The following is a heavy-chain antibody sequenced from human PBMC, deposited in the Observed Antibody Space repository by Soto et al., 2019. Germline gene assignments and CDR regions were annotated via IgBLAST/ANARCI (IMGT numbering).Heavy chain of an antibody. CDR3: ARDPGAGTTGTTSSYYYYGMDV. J-gene: IGHJ6*02. V-gene: IGHV3-66*01. CDR1: GFTVSSNY. D-gene: IGHD1-1*01. Sequence: GGSLILSCAASGFTVSSNYMSWVRQAPGKGLEWVSVIYSGGSTYYADSVKGRFTISRDNSKNTLYLQMNSLRAEDTAVYYCARDPGAGTTGTTSSYYYYGMDVWGQGTTVTVSS. CDR2: IYSGGST.